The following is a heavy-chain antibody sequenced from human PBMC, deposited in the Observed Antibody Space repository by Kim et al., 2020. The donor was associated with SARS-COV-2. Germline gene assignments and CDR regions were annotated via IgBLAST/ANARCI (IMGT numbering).Heavy chain of an antibody. D-gene: IGHD1-7*01. CDR3: VKGGSGGTWAY. Sequence: GGSLRLSCTTSGFTFTGYAMSWVRQAPGKGLEWVSSIDGSGGTTYYVDSVKGRFTISRDDSKNTLYLQMSALRADDTAAYYCVKGGSGGTWAYWGQGSL. J-gene: IGHJ4*02. CDR2: IDGSGGTT. CDR1: GFTFTGYA. V-gene: IGHV3-23*01.